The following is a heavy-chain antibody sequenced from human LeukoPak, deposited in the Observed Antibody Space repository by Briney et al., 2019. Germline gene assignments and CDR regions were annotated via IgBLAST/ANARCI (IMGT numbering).Heavy chain of an antibody. J-gene: IGHJ4*02. CDR3: AMVRGVIYFDY. CDR2: IYSDGST. CDR1: GYS. D-gene: IGHD3-10*01. Sequence: GYSWNWIRQSPGKGLEWVSVIYSDGSTYYADSVKGRFTISRDNSKNTLYLQMNSLRAEDTAVYYCAMVRGVIYFDYWGQGTLVTVSS. V-gene: IGHV3-66*01.